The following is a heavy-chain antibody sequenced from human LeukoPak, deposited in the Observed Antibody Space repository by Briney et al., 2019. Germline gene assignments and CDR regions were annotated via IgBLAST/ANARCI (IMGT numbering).Heavy chain of an antibody. CDR1: GGSISSGGYY. D-gene: IGHD2-2*01. CDR3: ASHSGATVPAALNY. V-gene: IGHV4-31*03. J-gene: IGHJ4*02. Sequence: SETLSLTCTVSGGSISSGGYYWRWIRQHPGKGLEWIGYIYYSGSTYYNPSLKSRVTISVDTSKNQFSLKLSSVTAADTAVYYCASHSGATVPAALNYWGQGTLVTVSS. CDR2: IYYSGST.